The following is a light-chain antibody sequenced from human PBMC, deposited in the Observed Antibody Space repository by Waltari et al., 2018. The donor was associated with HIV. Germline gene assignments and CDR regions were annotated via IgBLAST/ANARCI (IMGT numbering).Light chain of an antibody. V-gene: IGLV2-14*01. CDR3: SSYTSSSTLV. CDR1: SSAVGAYNY. CDR2: EVS. J-gene: IGLJ2*01. Sequence: QSALTQPASVSGSPGQSITISCTGTSSAVGAYNYVSWYQQHQGKAPKLMIYEVSNRLSGVSKRFTVPKSDNTAALTISGLQAEDEADYYCSSYTSSSTLVFGGGTKLTVL.